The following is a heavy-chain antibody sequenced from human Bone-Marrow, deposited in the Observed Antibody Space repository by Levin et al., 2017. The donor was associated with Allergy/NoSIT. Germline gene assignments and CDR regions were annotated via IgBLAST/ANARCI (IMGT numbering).Heavy chain of an antibody. CDR3: TTDRASSAWAGWGWFDS. J-gene: IGHJ5*01. V-gene: IGHV3-15*05. CDR1: GFTFSNAW. Sequence: GGSLRLSCATSGFTFSNAWMSWVRQSPGKGLEWIGHIKSYSDGGTTHYAAPFGGRAIISRHDLKNVVYLQINSLEVEDTAVYYCTTDRASSAWAGWGWFDSWGQGAQVTVSS. CDR2: IKSYSDGGTT. D-gene: IGHD3-22*01.